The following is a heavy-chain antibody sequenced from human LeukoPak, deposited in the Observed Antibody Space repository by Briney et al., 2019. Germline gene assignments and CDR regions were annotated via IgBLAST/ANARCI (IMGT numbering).Heavy chain of an antibody. J-gene: IGHJ4*02. V-gene: IGHV3-30-3*01. CDR3: AREREQWLVLDY. CDR2: ISFYENIK. D-gene: IGHD6-19*01. CDR1: GFTFNSFA. Sequence: PGRSLRLSCAASGFTFNSFALHWVRQAPGKGLEWLSVISFYENIKYYADSVKGRFTISRDNSKNTLYLQMNSLRAEDTAVYYCAREREQWLVLDYWGQGTLVTVSS.